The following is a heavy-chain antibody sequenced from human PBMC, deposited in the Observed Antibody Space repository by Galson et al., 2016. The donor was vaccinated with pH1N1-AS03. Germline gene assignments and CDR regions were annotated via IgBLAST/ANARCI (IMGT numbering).Heavy chain of an antibody. CDR2: IYPGVNA. Sequence: ETLSLTCTVSGYSITTGHYWGWIRQPPGKGLEWIGSIYPGVNADYNPSLKSRVTISVDTSKNQFSLKLSSVTAADTALYYCARDPPLEIGWYFDLWGRGTLVTVSS. D-gene: IGHD3-3*01. V-gene: IGHV4-38-2*02. J-gene: IGHJ2*01. CDR3: ARDPPLEIGWYFDL. CDR1: GYSITTGHY.